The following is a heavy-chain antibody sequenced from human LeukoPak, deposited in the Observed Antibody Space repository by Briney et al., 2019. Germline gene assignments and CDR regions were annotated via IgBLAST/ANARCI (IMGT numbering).Heavy chain of an antibody. CDR2: MYHSGNT. V-gene: IGHV4-38-2*02. CDR3: ARAYSSSSIFDY. J-gene: IGHJ4*02. Sequence: SETLSLTCTVSGYSISSGYYWGWIRQPPGKGLEWIGTMYHSGNTYYNPSLKSRVTISVDTSKNQFSLKLTSVNAADTAVYYCARAYSSSSIFDYWGQGTLVTVCS. D-gene: IGHD6-6*01. CDR1: GYSISSGYY.